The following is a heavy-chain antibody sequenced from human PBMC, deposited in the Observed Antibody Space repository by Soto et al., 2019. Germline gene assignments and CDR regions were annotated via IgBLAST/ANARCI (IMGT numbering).Heavy chain of an antibody. CDR3: AREEKPDHAFDI. CDR2: IYYSGST. J-gene: IGHJ3*02. CDR1: GGSISSGGYY. Sequence: PSETLSLTCTVSGGSISSGGYYWSWIRQHPGKGLEWIGYIYYSGSTYYNPSLKSRVTISVDTSKNQFSLKLSSVTAADTAVYYCAREEKPDHAFDIWGQGTMVTVSS. V-gene: IGHV4-31*03.